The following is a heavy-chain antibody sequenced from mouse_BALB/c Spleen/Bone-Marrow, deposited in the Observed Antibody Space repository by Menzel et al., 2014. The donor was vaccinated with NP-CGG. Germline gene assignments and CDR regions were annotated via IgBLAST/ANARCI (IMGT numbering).Heavy chain of an antibody. D-gene: IGHD3-3*01. CDR3: ARGRDWFDY. CDR1: GFTFSGYG. V-gene: IGHV5-6-3*01. Sequence: EVKLVESGGGLVQPGESLKLSCAASGFTFSGYGMSWVRQTPDKGLELVATISGSGSSTYYPDSVRGRFTISRDNARNTLYLQMSSLKSEDTAMYYCARGRDWFDYWGQGTTLTVSS. J-gene: IGHJ2*01. CDR2: ISGSGSST.